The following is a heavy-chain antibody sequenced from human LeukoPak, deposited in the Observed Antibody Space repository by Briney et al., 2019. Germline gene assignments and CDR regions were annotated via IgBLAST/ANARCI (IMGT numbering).Heavy chain of an antibody. CDR3: ARVSTVTPDY. Sequence: PGGSLRLSCAASGFTFSSYSMNRVRQAPGKGLEWVSSISSSSSYIYYADSVKGRFTISRDNAKNSLYLQMNSLRAEDTAVYYCARVSTVTPDYWGQGTLVTVSS. V-gene: IGHV3-21*01. CDR1: GFTFSSYS. J-gene: IGHJ4*02. CDR2: ISSSSSYI. D-gene: IGHD4-17*01.